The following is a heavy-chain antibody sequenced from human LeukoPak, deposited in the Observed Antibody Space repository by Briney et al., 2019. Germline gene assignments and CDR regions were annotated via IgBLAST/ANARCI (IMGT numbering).Heavy chain of an antibody. CDR1: GFTLSSYA. D-gene: IGHD3-16*02. V-gene: IGHV3-23*01. J-gene: IGHJ4*02. CDR3: ASTPFYDYVWGSYRYRGLFDN. Sequence: PGGSLRLSCAASGFTLSSYAMTWVRQAPGRGLEWVSSVDGGGGGTYYADSVKGRFTISRDNSKDTLYLQMNSLRAEDTAVYYCASTPFYDYVWGSYRYRGLFDNWGQGTPVSVSS. CDR2: VDGGGGGT.